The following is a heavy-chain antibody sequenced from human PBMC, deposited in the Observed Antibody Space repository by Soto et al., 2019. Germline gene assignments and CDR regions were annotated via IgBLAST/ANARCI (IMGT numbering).Heavy chain of an antibody. CDR2: IYSGGST. J-gene: IGHJ6*02. CDR1: GFTVSSNY. CDR3: ARDRAVTPSTNYYYYGMDV. V-gene: IGHV3-53*01. D-gene: IGHD4-4*01. Sequence: EVQLVESGGGLIQPGGSLRLSCAASGFTVSSNYMSWVRQAPGKGLEWVSVIYSGGSTYYADSVKGRFTISRDNSKNTLYLQMNSLRAEDTAVYYCARDRAVTPSTNYYYYGMDVWGQGTTVTVSS.